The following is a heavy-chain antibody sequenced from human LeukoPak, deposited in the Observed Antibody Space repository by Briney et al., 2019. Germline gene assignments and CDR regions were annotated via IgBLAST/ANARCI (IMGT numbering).Heavy chain of an antibody. J-gene: IGHJ5*02. V-gene: IGHV1-2*02. CDR1: GYTFTDYY. CDR2: ITPNSGNT. Sequence: PSVKVSCKTSGYTFTDYYIHWIRQAPGQALEWMGWITPNSGNTNYAQKFHGRVTMTRDTSISTASLEVRSLTADDTAVYYCARLEGTGYRGGWLDPWGQGSLVTVSS. CDR3: ARLEGTGYRGGWLDP. D-gene: IGHD3-9*01.